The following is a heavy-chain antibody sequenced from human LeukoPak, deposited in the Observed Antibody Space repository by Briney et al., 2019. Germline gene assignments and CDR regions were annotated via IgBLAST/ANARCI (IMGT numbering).Heavy chain of an antibody. Sequence: ASVKVSCRASGYTFTGSFMHWVRQAPGQGLEWMGWINPDTGGTNYAQNFQGRVTMTRDTSISTAYMELGRLTSDDTAVYYCARDPMSGTKRIDYWGQGALVTVSS. D-gene: IGHD1-7*01. V-gene: IGHV1-2*02. CDR2: INPDTGGT. CDR1: GYTFTGSF. CDR3: ARDPMSGTKRIDY. J-gene: IGHJ4*02.